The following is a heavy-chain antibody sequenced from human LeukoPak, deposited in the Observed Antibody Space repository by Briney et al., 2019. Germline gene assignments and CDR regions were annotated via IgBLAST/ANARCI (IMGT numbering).Heavy chain of an antibody. CDR3: ARVDYGDYGRGVGYYYYYMDV. Sequence: SEPLSLTRAVYGGFFSGYYWSWIRQPPGNGLERNGYIYYSGSTNYNPSLKSRVTILVDTSKNQFSLKLSSVTAADTAVYYCARVDYGDYGRGVGYYYYYMDVWGKGTTVTISS. CDR2: IYYSGST. J-gene: IGHJ6*03. D-gene: IGHD4-17*01. V-gene: IGHV4-59*01. CDR1: GGFFSGYY.